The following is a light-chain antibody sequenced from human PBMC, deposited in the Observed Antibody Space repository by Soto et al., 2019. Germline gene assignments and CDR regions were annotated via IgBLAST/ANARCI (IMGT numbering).Light chain of an antibody. Sequence: QSALTQPPSVSGSPGQSVTIPCTASSSDDGSYKRVSWYQQPPGTPPKLMIYEVSNRPSGVPDRFSGSKSGNTASLTISGLQAEDEANYYCSLYTSSSTVAFGGGTKLTVL. J-gene: IGLJ2*01. CDR1: SSDDGSYKR. V-gene: IGLV2-18*01. CDR3: SLYTSSSTVA. CDR2: EVS.